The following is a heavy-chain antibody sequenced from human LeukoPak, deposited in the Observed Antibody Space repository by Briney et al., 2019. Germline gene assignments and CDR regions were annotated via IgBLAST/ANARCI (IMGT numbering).Heavy chain of an antibody. CDR2: IIPIFGTA. Sequence: ASVKVSCKASGGTFSSYAISWVRQAPGQGLEWMGGIIPIFGTANYAQKFQGRVTITADESTSTVYMELSSLRSEDTAVYYCARVSNYYYYGMDVWGQGTTVTVSS. D-gene: IGHD6-6*01. J-gene: IGHJ6*02. V-gene: IGHV1-69*13. CDR3: ARVSNYYYYGMDV. CDR1: GGTFSSYA.